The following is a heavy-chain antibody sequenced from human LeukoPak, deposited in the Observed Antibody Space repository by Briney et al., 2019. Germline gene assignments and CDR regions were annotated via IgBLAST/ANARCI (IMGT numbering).Heavy chain of an antibody. CDR1: GYSISSGYY. D-gene: IGHD4-23*01. CDR3: ARAYGGLYYYYYYMDV. CDR2: IYHSGST. J-gene: IGHJ6*03. Sequence: SETLSLTCTVSGYSISSGYYWGWIRQPPGKGLEWIGSIYHSGSTYYNPSLKSRVTISVDTSKNQFSLKLSSVTAADTAVYYCARAYGGLYYYYYYMDVWGKGTTVTISS. V-gene: IGHV4-38-2*02.